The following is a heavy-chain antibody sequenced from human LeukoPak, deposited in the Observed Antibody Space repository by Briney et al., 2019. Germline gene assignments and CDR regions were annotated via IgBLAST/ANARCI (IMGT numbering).Heavy chain of an antibody. Sequence: SVKVSCKASGFTFTSSAMQWVRQARGQRLEWIGWIVVGSGNTNYAQKFQERVTITRDMSTSTAYMELSRLRSDDTAVYYCAREHSGYDFGWFDPWGQGTLVTVSS. D-gene: IGHD5-12*01. V-gene: IGHV1-58*02. CDR3: AREHSGYDFGWFDP. CDR1: GFTFTSSA. CDR2: IVVGSGNT. J-gene: IGHJ5*02.